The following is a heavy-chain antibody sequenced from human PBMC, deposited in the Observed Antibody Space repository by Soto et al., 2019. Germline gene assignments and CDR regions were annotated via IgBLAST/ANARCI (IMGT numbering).Heavy chain of an antibody. V-gene: IGHV4-31*03. Sequence: QVQLQESGPGLVKPSQTLSLTCTVSGGSISSGGYYWSWIRQHPGEGLEWIGYIYYTGSAYYNPSLESRVKIPVDTSKNQFSLKLSSVTAADTAVYYCATFGSSSWNWFNPWGQGTLVTVSS. J-gene: IGHJ5*02. CDR2: IYYTGSA. D-gene: IGHD6-6*01. CDR3: ATFGSSSWNWFNP. CDR1: GGSISSGGYY.